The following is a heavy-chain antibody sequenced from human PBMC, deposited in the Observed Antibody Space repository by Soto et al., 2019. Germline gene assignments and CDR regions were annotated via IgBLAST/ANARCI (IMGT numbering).Heavy chain of an antibody. V-gene: IGHV4-4*07. CDR2: IYAGGDT. Sequence: TLSLTCTVSGDSISTHYWSWVRQAAGKGLEWIGRIYAGGDTDYTSSLKSRVTLSIDTSKNQLSLKLTSVTAADTAVYYCARDTRLEGATVGLYDFWGQGTLVTVSS. CDR3: ARDTRLEGATVGLYDF. D-gene: IGHD3-16*01. J-gene: IGHJ4*02. CDR1: GDSISTHY.